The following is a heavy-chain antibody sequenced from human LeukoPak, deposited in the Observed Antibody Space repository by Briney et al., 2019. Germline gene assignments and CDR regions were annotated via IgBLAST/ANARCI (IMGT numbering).Heavy chain of an antibody. CDR1: GGSISSYY. V-gene: IGHV4-59*01. CDR3: ATGPRLGYFQH. D-gene: IGHD3-16*01. Sequence: SETLSLTCTVSGGSISSYYWSWIRQPPGKGLEWIGYIYYSGSTNYNPSLKSRVTISVDTSKNQFSLKLSSVTAADTAVYYCATGPRLGYFQHWGQGTLITVSS. J-gene: IGHJ1*01. CDR2: IYYSGST.